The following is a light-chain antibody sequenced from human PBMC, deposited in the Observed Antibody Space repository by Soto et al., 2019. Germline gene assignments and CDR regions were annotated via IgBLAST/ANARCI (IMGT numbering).Light chain of an antibody. Sequence: IQMTQSPSPLPASVGDRVSITCQASQDIRNYLNWYQQKPGKAPKLLIYDASNLETGVPSRFSGSGSGREFTFSISSLQPEDVATYYCQQYDNRLTFGGGTKVDIK. CDR1: QDIRNY. CDR3: QQYDNRLT. V-gene: IGKV1-33*01. J-gene: IGKJ4*01. CDR2: DAS.